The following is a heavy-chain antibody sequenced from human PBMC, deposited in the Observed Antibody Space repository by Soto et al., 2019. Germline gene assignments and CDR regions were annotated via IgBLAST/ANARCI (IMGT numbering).Heavy chain of an antibody. Sequence: GESLKISCKGSGYSFAGCWITWVRQKLGKGLEWMGRIDPSDSQTYYSPSFRGHVTISVTKSITTVFLQWSSLRASDTVMYYCARQIYDSDTGPNFQYYFDSWGQGTPVTVSS. V-gene: IGHV5-10-1*01. CDR3: ARQIYDSDTGPNFQYYFDS. D-gene: IGHD3-22*01. CDR1: GYSFAGCW. J-gene: IGHJ4*02. CDR2: IDPSDSQT.